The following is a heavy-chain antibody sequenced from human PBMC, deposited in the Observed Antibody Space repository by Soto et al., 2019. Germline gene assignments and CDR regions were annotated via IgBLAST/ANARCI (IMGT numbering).Heavy chain of an antibody. CDR1: GGSIGSSDYY. V-gene: IGHV4-39*01. D-gene: IGHD6-13*01. CDR2: TYYSGTS. CDR3: ARRVAGAGTDH. J-gene: IGHJ1*01. Sequence: SETLSLTCTVSGGSIGSSDYYWAWIRQPLGKGLEWIGSTYYSGTSYYSSSLKDRVTISADTSKNQFSLRPKSVTATDTAVYYCARRVAGAGTDHWGQGTLVTVSS.